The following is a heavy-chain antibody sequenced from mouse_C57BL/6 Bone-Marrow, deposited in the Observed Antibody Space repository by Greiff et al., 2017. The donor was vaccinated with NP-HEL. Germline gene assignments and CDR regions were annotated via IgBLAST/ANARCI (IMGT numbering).Heavy chain of an antibody. CDR3: ARWRLPYAVDY. Sequence: QVQLQQSGAELARPGASVKLSCKASGYTFTSYGISWVKQRTGQGLEWIGEIYPRSGNTYYNEKFKGKATLTADKSSSTAYMELRSLTSEDSAVYFCARWRLPYAVDYWGQGTSVTVSS. V-gene: IGHV1-81*01. J-gene: IGHJ4*01. CDR1: GYTFTSYG. D-gene: IGHD2-4*01. CDR2: IYPRSGNT.